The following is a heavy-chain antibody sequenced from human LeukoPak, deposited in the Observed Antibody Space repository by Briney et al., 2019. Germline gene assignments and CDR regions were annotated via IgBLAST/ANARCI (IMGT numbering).Heavy chain of an antibody. V-gene: IGHV3-33*01. Sequence: GGSLRLSCAASGFTFSSYGMHWVRQAPGKGLEWVAVIWYDGSNKYYAGSVKGRFTISRDNSKNTLYLQMNSLRAEDTAVYYCATHYGDYGLDYFDYWGQGTLVTVSS. CDR2: IWYDGSNK. J-gene: IGHJ4*02. CDR1: GFTFSSYG. D-gene: IGHD4-17*01. CDR3: ATHYGDYGLDYFDY.